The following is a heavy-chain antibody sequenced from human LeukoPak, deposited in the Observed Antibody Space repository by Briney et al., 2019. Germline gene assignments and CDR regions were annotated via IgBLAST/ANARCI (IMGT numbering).Heavy chain of an antibody. Sequence: PGGSLRLSCAASGFTFSSYAMSWVRQAPGKGLEWVSAISGSGGSTYYADSVKGRFTISRDNSKNTLYLQMNSLRAEDTAVYYCAKDPEGSYYYGSGSLNWFDPWGQGTLVTVSS. CDR3: AKDPEGSYYYGSGSLNWFDP. CDR2: ISGSGGST. V-gene: IGHV3-23*01. D-gene: IGHD3-10*01. J-gene: IGHJ5*02. CDR1: GFTFSSYA.